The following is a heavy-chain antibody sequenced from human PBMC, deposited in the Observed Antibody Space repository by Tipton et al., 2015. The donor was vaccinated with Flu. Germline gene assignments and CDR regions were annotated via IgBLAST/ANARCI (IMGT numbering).Heavy chain of an antibody. J-gene: IGHJ4*02. CDR1: GGSFSGYY. Sequence: TLSLTCAVYGGSFSGYYWSWIRQPPGKGLEWIGEINHSGSTNYNPSLKSRATISVDTSKNQFSLKLSSVTAADTAVYYCASFAYSSSGVVDYWGQGTLVTVSS. CDR3: ASFAYSSSGVVDY. V-gene: IGHV4-34*01. D-gene: IGHD6-6*01. CDR2: INHSGST.